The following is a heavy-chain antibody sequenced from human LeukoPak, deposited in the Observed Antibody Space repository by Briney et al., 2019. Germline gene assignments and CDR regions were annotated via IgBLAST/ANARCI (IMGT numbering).Heavy chain of an antibody. J-gene: IGHJ3*02. CDR3: VRGGQGDGYSADDAFDI. V-gene: IGHV6-1*01. D-gene: IGHD5-24*01. Sequence: PSQTLSLTCALSGDNVSSNSAAWNWIRQSPSRGLEWLGRTYYRSKWYNDYAVSVKSRITINPDTSKNQFSLQLNSVTLEDTAVYYCVRGGQGDGYSADDAFDIWGQGTMVTVSS. CDR1: GDNVSSNSAA. CDR2: TYYRSKWYN.